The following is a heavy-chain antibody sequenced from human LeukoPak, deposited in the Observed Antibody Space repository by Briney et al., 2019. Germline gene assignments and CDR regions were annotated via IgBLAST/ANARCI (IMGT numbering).Heavy chain of an antibody. CDR3: ARESRYYDILTVRYYYGMDV. CDR2: VYHSGST. J-gene: IGHJ6*04. V-gene: IGHV4-38-2*02. Sequence: SETLSLTCAVSGYSISSGYYWGWLRPPPGKGLEWIGSVYHSGSTYYNPSLKSRVTISVDTSKNQFSLKLSSVTAADTAVYYCARESRYYDILTVRYYYGMDVWGKGTTVTVSS. CDR1: GYSISSGYY. D-gene: IGHD3-9*01.